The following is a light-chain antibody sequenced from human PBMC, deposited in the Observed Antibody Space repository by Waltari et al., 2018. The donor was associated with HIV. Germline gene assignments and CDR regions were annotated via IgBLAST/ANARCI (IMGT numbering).Light chain of an antibody. CDR1: QSLLYSSNNYNY. CDR2: WAS. J-gene: IGKJ1*01. CDR3: QQYYSDLWT. Sequence: DIVMTQSPDSLVVSLGERATISCKSSQSLLYSSNNYNYLAWYQQKPGQPPKLLIYWASTRESWVPERFSGSGSGAQFNLTIRSLRAEDVATYYCQQYYSDLWTFGQGTKVEIK. V-gene: IGKV4-1*01.